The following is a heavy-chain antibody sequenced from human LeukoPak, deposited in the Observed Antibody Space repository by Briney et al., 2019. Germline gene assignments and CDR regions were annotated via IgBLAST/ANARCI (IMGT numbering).Heavy chain of an antibody. J-gene: IGHJ4*02. CDR3: ARQYGGYDYFDY. Sequence: PGGSLRLSCAASGFTFRSYSMSWVRQAPGKGPEWVSAISGSGGSTYYADSVKGRFTISRDKSKNTLYLQMSSLRADDTAVYYCARQYGGYDYFDYWGQGTLVTVSS. V-gene: IGHV3-23*01. D-gene: IGHD5-12*01. CDR1: GFTFRSYS. CDR2: ISGSGGST.